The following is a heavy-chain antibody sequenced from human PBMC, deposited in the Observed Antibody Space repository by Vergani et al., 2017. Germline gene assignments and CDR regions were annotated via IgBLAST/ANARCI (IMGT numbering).Heavy chain of an antibody. CDR1: GFPLSNAW. CDR2: VGFDGSDT. V-gene: IGHV3-74*01. J-gene: IGHJ4*02. D-gene: IGHD5-12*01. Sequence: EVQLVESGGGLVQPGGSLRLSCAASGFPLSNAWIHWIRQGPGKGLEWVSRVGFDGSDTVYADSVKGRFTITKDSAMNTVHLQMADVRAEDTAVYFCARDGVGTIDFDYWGPGILVTVSS. CDR3: ARDGVGTIDFDY.